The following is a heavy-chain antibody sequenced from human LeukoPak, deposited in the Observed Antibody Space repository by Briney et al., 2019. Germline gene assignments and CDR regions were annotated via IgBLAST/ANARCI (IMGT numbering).Heavy chain of an antibody. CDR2: ISWDGGST. CDR3: ARVYCSSTSCYIGYYYYGMDV. J-gene: IGHJ6*02. V-gene: IGHV3-43*01. CDR1: GFTFDDYT. D-gene: IGHD2-2*02. Sequence: HPGGSLRLSCAASGFTFDDYTMHWVRQAPGKGLEWVSLISWDGGSTYYADSVKGRFTISRDNAKNSLYLQMNSLRAEDTAVYYCARVYCSSTSCYIGYYYYGMDVWGQGTTVTVSS.